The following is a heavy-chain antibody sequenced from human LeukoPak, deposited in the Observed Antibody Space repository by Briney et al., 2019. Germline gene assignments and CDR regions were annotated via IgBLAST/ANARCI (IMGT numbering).Heavy chain of an antibody. CDR1: GFTVSRNY. J-gene: IGHJ4*02. CDR2: ISGSGGST. CDR3: AKYGSGSYYFDY. V-gene: IGHV3-23*01. Sequence: PGGSLRLSCAASGFTVSRNYMSWVRQAPGKGLEWVSAISGSGGSTYYADSVKGRFTISRDNSKNTLYLQMNSLRAEDTAVYYCAKYGSGSYYFDYWGQGTLVTVSS. D-gene: IGHD3-10*01.